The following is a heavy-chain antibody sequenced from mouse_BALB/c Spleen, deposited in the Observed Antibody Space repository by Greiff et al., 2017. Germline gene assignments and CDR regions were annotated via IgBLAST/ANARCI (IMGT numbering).Heavy chain of an antibody. V-gene: IGHV5-17*02. J-gene: IGHJ4*01. CDR2: ISSGSSTI. Sequence: EVNLVESGGGLVQPGGSRKLSCAASGFTFSSFGMHWVRQAPEKGLEWVAYISSGSSTIYYADTVKGRFTISRDNPKNTLFLQMTSLRSEDTAMYYCARSDGYYPYYYAMDYWGQGTSVTVSS. CDR3: ARSDGYYPYYYAMDY. CDR1: GFTFSSFG. D-gene: IGHD2-3*01.